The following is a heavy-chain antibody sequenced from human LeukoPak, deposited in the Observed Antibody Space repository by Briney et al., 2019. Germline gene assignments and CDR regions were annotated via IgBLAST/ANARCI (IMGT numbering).Heavy chain of an antibody. CDR1: GFSFITYL. V-gene: IGHV3-74*01. Sequence: PGGSLRLSRAASGFSFITYLVRWGRQAPGKGLVWVSRIKSDGSTNYADSVKGRFTISGDNPKNTLSLQMNSLRPEDTGVYYCARAPSEIGGYRPAYFLQGRRGPLVTVSS. D-gene: IGHD3-22*01. CDR3: ARAPSEIGGYRPAYFLQ. CDR2: IKSDGST. J-gene: IGHJ1*01.